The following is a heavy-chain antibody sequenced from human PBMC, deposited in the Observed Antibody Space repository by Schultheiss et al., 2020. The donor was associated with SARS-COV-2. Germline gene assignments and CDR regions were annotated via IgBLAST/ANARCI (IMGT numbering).Heavy chain of an antibody. CDR1: GYTFTGYY. V-gene: IGHV1-2*02. CDR2: INPNSGGT. D-gene: IGHD6-6*01. Sequence: ASVKVSCKASGYTFTGYYMHWVRQAPGQGLEWMGWINPNSGGTNYAQKFQGRVTMTRDTSISTAYMELSRLRSDDTAVYYCARDRRGSSRWFDPWGQGTLVTVSS. J-gene: IGHJ5*02. CDR3: ARDRRGSSRWFDP.